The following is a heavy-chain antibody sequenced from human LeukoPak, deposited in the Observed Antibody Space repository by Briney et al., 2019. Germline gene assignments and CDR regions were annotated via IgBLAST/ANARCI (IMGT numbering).Heavy chain of an antibody. Sequence: PGRSLRLSCAASGFTFSSYAMHWVRPAPGKGLEWVAVISYDGSNKYYADSVKGRFTISRDNSKNTLYLQMNSLRAEDTAVYYCASGDTGIDYWGQGTLVTVSS. V-gene: IGHV3-30*01. CDR3: ASGDTGIDY. D-gene: IGHD1-1*01. CDR1: GFTFSSYA. CDR2: ISYDGSNK. J-gene: IGHJ4*02.